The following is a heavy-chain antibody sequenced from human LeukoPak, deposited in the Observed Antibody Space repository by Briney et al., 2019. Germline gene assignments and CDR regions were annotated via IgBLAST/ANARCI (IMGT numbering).Heavy chain of an antibody. D-gene: IGHD2/OR15-2a*01. V-gene: IGHV3-11*01. Sequence: GGSLRLSCTASGFTFSDHYMTWIRQAPGKRLEWVSYISDDSSILYYADSVKGRFTVSRDNARNSLYLQMNGLRVDDTAVYYCARDQYGFPLWGQGTMVTVSS. J-gene: IGHJ3*01. CDR2: ISDDSSIL. CDR3: ARDQYGFPL. CDR1: GFTFSDHY.